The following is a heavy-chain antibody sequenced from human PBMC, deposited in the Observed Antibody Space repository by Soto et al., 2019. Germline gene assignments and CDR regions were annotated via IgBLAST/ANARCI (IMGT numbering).Heavy chain of an antibody. J-gene: IGHJ4*02. D-gene: IGHD1-7*01. Sequence: QLQLQESGPGLVKPSETLSLTCTVSGGSISSSSYYWGWIRQPPGKGLEWIGSIFYSGSTYYNPSLENRVTISVDTSKNQFSLKLSSVTAADTAVYYCATNNWNYVLHFSYWGQGTLVTVSS. CDR1: GGSISSSSYY. CDR3: ATNNWNYVLHFSY. V-gene: IGHV4-39*01. CDR2: IFYSGST.